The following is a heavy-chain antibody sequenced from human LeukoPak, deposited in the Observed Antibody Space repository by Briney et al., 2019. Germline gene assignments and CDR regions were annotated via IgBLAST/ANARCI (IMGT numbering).Heavy chain of an antibody. Sequence: QPGGSLRLSCAASGXTFSRYWMHWVRQAPGKGLMWVSRISPDGSTTLYADSVKGRFTISRDNAKNSLYLQMNSLRAEDTAVYYCARGGGSSVDIWGQGTMVTVSS. CDR1: GXTFSRYW. D-gene: IGHD3-22*01. V-gene: IGHV3-74*03. J-gene: IGHJ3*02. CDR3: ARGGGSSVDI. CDR2: ISPDGSTT.